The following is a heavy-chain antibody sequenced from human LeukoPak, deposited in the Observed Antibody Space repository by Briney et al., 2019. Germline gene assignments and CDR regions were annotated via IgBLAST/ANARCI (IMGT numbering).Heavy chain of an antibody. V-gene: IGHV1-2*02. J-gene: IGHJ4*02. CDR1: GYTFTGYY. Sequence: ASVKVSCKASGYTFTGYYMHWVRQAPGQGLEWMGWINPNSGGTNYAQKFQGRVTMTRDTSISTAYMELSRLRSDDTAVYYCARDGYSYAQGLDYWGQGTLVTVSS. CDR3: ARDGYSYAQGLDY. D-gene: IGHD5-18*01. CDR2: INPNSGGT.